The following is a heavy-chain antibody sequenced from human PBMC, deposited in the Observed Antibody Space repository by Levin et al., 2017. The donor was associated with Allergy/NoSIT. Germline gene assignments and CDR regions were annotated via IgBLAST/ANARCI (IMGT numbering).Heavy chain of an antibody. J-gene: IGHJ6*03. CDR2: ISYDGRSK. V-gene: IGHV3-30*18. CDR1: GFTFSNYG. Sequence: PGGSLRLSCAASGFTFSNYGMHWVRQAPGKGLEWVAVISYDGRSKYYADSVKGRFTISRDNSKNTLYLQMNSLRAEDTAVYHCANLYGGGGSAFSYYMDVWGKGTTVTVSS. D-gene: IGHD3-16*01. CDR3: ANLYGGGGSAFSYYMDV.